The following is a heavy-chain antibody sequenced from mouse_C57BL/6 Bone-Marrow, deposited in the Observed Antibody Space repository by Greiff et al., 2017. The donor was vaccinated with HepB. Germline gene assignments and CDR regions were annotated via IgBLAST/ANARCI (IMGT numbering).Heavy chain of an antibody. D-gene: IGHD1-1*01. Sequence: EVQLVESGPELVKPGASVKIPCKASGYTFTDYNMDWVKQSHGKSLEWIGDINPNNGGTIYNQKFKGKATLTVDKSSSTAYMELRSLTSEDTAVNYCALTTVVPLRGFAYWGQGTLVTVSA. CDR1: GYTFTDYN. J-gene: IGHJ3*01. V-gene: IGHV1-18*01. CDR2: INPNNGGT. CDR3: ALTTVVPLRGFAY.